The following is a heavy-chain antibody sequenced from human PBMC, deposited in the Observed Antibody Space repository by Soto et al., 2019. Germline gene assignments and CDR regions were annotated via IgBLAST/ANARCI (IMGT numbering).Heavy chain of an antibody. J-gene: IGHJ6*02. Sequence: EVQLVESGGGLVQPGGSLRLSCAASGFTFSSYWMHWVRQAPGKGLVWVSRINSDGSSTSYADSVKGRFTISRDNAKNTLDLQMNSLRAEDTAVYYCAREVHYYDSSGYYYYYGMDVWGQGTTVTVSS. D-gene: IGHD3-22*01. CDR3: AREVHYYDSSGYYYYYGMDV. CDR2: INSDGSST. V-gene: IGHV3-74*01. CDR1: GFTFSSYW.